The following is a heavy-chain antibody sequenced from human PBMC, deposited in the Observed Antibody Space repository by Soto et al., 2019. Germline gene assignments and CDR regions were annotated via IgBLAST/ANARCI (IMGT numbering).Heavy chain of an antibody. CDR2: IDPSDSYT. CDR3: ASLYYDFWSGYPTNDAFDI. J-gene: IGHJ3*02. CDR1: GYSFTIYC. V-gene: IGHV5-10-1*01. Sequence: GESLKISCNGSGYSFTIYCISWVLQMPGKGLDWMGRIDPSDSYTNYSPSFQGHVTISADKSISTAYLQWSSLKASDTAMYYCASLYYDFWSGYPTNDAFDIWGQGTMVTVSS. D-gene: IGHD3-3*01.